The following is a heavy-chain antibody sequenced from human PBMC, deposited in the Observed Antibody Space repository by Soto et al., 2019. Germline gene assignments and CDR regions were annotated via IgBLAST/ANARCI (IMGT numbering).Heavy chain of an antibody. CDR3: ARGLESYYAFDI. J-gene: IGHJ3*02. CDR1: GGTFSSYA. CDR2: IIPIFGTA. D-gene: IGHD1-26*01. Sequence: SVKVSCKASGGTFSSYAISWVRQAPGQGLEWMGGIIPIFGTANYAQKFQGRVTITADESTSTAYMELSSLRSEDTAVYYCARGLESYYAFDIWGQGTMVTVSS. V-gene: IGHV1-69*13.